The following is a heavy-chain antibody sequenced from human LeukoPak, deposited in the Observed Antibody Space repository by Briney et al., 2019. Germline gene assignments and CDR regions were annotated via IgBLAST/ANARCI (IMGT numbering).Heavy chain of an antibody. CDR3: ARARRGGPFDY. V-gene: IGHV3-11*01. J-gene: IGHJ4*02. CDR2: VTSSGNTL. Sequence: GGSLRLSRAASGFTFSDYYMSWLRQAPGKGLEWVSYVTSSGNTLEYADSVKGRFIISRDNDKNSLLLQMNSLRADDTAVYYCARARRGGPFDYWGQGTLVTVSS. CDR1: GFTFSDYY. D-gene: IGHD3-16*01.